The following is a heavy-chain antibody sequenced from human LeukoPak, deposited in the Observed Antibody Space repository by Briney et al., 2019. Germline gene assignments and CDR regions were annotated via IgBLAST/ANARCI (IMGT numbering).Heavy chain of an antibody. CDR1: GYTFTSYY. CDR2: INPNSGGT. V-gene: IGHV1-2*02. J-gene: IGHJ4*02. D-gene: IGHD6-13*01. Sequence: ASVKVSCKASGYTFTSYYMHWVRQAPGQGLEWMGWINPNSGGTNYAQKFQGRVTMTRDTSISTAYMELSRLRSDDTAVYYCARPSSSWMYFDCWGQGTLVTVSS. CDR3: ARPSSSWMYFDC.